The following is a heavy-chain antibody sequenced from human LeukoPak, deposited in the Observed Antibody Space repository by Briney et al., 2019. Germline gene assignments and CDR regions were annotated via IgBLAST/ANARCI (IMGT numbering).Heavy chain of an antibody. CDR2: MNPNSGNT. Sequence: ASVKVSCKASGYTFTSYDINWVRQATGQGLEWMGWMNPNSGNTGYAQKFQGRVTMTRNTSISTAYMELSSLRSEDTAVHYCARDPYSNYVGPMDVWGQGTTVTVSS. J-gene: IGHJ6*02. CDR3: ARDPYSNYVGPMDV. D-gene: IGHD4-11*01. V-gene: IGHV1-8*01. CDR1: GYTFTSYD.